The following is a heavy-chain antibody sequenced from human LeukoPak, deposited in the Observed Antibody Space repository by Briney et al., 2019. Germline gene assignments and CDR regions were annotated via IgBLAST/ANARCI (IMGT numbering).Heavy chain of an antibody. CDR2: IYRGGNT. J-gene: IGHJ4*02. CDR1: GFTVSSNY. D-gene: IGHD2-21*01. Sequence: GGSLRLSCAASGFTVSSNYMTWVRQAPGKGLEWISLIYRGGNTQYAGSVKGRFTISRDNSENTLYLQMNSLRAEDTAVYFCARGPRNDWYPFDYWGQGTLVTVSS. V-gene: IGHV3-66*01. CDR3: ARGPRNDWYPFDY.